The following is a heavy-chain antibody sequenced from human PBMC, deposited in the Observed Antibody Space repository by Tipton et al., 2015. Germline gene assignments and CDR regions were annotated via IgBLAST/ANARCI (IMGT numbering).Heavy chain of an antibody. Sequence: QSGAEVKKPGASVRVSCKASGYTFTSYDINWVRQATGQGLEWMGWMNPNSGNTGYAQKFQDRVTMTRSTSISTAYTELSSLRSEDTAVYYCVRSPREEGFDYWGQGALVTVSS. J-gene: IGHJ4*02. CDR2: MNPNSGNT. CDR3: VRSPREEGFDY. CDR1: GYTFTSYD. V-gene: IGHV1-8*01.